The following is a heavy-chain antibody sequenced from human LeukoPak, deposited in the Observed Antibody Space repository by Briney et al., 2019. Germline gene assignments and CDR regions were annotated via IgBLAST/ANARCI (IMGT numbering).Heavy chain of an antibody. Sequence: PGGPLRLSCAASGFTFSTYTMYWVRHPPGKGLEWVSIIGSSGGGIHYADSVKGRFTISRDNSKNALYLQMNSLRVEDTAVYYCAIDPNWGTHSWGQGVLVTVSS. J-gene: IGHJ4*02. V-gene: IGHV3-23*01. CDR1: GFTFSTYT. D-gene: IGHD7-27*01. CDR3: AIDPNWGTHS. CDR2: IGSSGGGI.